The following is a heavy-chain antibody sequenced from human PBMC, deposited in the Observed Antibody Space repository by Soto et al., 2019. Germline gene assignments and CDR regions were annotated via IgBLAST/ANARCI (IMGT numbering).Heavy chain of an antibody. CDR3: ARVRGYRYYFDY. CDR2: IFYSGST. CDR1: GGSVNSGIYY. V-gene: IGHV4-61*01. Sequence: PSETLSLTCTVSGGSVNSGIYYWSWIRQPPGKGLEWIGYIFYSGSTTYNPSLKGRVTISVDTSKNQFSLKLSSVTAADTAVYYCARVRGYRYYFDYWGQGTLVTVSS. J-gene: IGHJ4*02. D-gene: IGHD3-10*01.